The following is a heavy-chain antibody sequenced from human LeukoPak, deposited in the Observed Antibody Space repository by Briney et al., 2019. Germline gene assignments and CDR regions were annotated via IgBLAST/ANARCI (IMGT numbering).Heavy chain of an antibody. V-gene: IGHV4-30-4*08. J-gene: IGHJ4*02. CDR3: ARDCSGGSCYLSFDY. CDR2: IYYSGST. D-gene: IGHD2-15*01. CDR1: GGSVSSGSYY. Sequence: SKTLSLTCTVSGGSVSSGSYYWSWIRQPPGKGLEWIGYIYYSGSTYYNPSLKSQVTISVDTSKNQFSLKLSSVTAADTAVYYCARDCSGGSCYLSFDYWGQGTLVTVSS.